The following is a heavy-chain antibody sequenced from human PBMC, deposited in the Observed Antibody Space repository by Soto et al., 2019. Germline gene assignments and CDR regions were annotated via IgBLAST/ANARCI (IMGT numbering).Heavy chain of an antibody. Sequence: SETLSLTCAVSGGSISSGGYSWSWIRQPPGKGLEWIGYIYHSGSTYYNPSLKSRVTISVDRSKNQFSLKLSSVTAADTAVYYCARNYGDYENWFEPWGQGTLVTVSS. J-gene: IGHJ5*02. D-gene: IGHD4-17*01. CDR1: GGSISSGGYS. CDR3: ARNYGDYENWFEP. V-gene: IGHV4-30-2*01. CDR2: IYHSGST.